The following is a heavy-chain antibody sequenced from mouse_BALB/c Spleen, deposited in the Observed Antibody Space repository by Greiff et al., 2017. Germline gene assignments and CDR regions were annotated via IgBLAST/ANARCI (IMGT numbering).Heavy chain of an antibody. V-gene: IGHV5-17*02. CDR2: ISSGSSTI. CDR3: ARHTPGDNWYFDV. Sequence: EVQVVVSGGGLVQPGGSRKLSCAASGFTFSSFGMHWVRQAPGKGLEWVAYISSGSSTIYYADTVKGRFTISRDNPKNTLFLQMTSLRSEDTAMYYCARHTPGDNWYFDVWGAGTTVTVSS. J-gene: IGHJ1*01. D-gene: IGHD3-3*01. CDR1: GFTFSSFG.